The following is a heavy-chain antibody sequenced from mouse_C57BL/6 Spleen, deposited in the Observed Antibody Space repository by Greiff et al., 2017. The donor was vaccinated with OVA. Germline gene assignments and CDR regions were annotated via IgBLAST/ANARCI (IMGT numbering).Heavy chain of an antibody. V-gene: IGHV1-55*01. Sequence: VQLQQPGAELVKPGASVKMSCKASGYTFTSYWITWVKQRPGQGLEWIGDIYPGSGSTNYNEKFKSKATLTVDTSSSTAYMQLSSLTSEDSAVYYCARGDSHYGSSLWYFDVWGTGTTVTVSS. CDR2: IYPGSGST. CDR1: GYTFTSYW. CDR3: ARGDSHYGSSLWYFDV. D-gene: IGHD1-1*01. J-gene: IGHJ1*03.